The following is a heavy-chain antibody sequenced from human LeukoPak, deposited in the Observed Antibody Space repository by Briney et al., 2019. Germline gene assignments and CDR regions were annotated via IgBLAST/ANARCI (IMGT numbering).Heavy chain of an antibody. CDR2: IYYSGST. J-gene: IGHJ4*02. V-gene: IGHV4-31*11. D-gene: IGHD2-2*01. CDR3: ARGRKEAIVVVPAARSGGFDY. CDR1: GGSFSGYY. Sequence: PSETLSLTCAVYGGSFSGYYWSWIRQHPGKGLEWIGYIYYSGSTYYNPSLKSRVTISVDTSKNQFSLKLSSVTAADTAVYYCARGRKEAIVVVPAARSGGFDYWGQGTLVTVSS.